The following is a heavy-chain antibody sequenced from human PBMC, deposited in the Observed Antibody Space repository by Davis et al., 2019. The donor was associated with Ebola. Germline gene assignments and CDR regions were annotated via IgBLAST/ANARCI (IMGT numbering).Heavy chain of an antibody. J-gene: IGHJ6*04. D-gene: IGHD6-19*01. CDR2: IYYSGST. CDR3: ARGEWLVPMGV. V-gene: IGHV4-4*02. CDR1: GGSISSTNW. Sequence: SETLSLTCAVSGGSISSTNWWTWVRQPPGKGLEWIGEIYYSGSTNYNPSLKSRVTISVDTSKNQFSLKLSSVTAADTAVYYCARGEWLVPMGVWGKGTTVTVSS.